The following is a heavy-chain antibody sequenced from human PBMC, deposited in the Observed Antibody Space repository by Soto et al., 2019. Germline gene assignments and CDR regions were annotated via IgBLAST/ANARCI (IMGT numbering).Heavy chain of an antibody. Sequence: ASVKVSCKASGYTFTGYYMHWVRQAPGQGLEWMGWINPNSGGTNYAQKFQGRVTMTRDTSISTAYMELSRLRSDDTAVYYCARDPSVTPKYCYDSSGYYCWFDPWGQGTLVTVSS. CDR3: ARDPSVTPKYCYDSSGYYCWFDP. J-gene: IGHJ5*02. V-gene: IGHV1-2*02. CDR2: INPNSGGT. D-gene: IGHD3-22*01. CDR1: GYTFTGYY.